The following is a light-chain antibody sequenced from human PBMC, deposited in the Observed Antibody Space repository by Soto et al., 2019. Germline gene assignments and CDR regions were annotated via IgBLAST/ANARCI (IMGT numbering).Light chain of an antibody. V-gene: IGKV3-11*01. CDR3: QQRSNWPT. Sequence: DIVLTQSPATLSLSPGERATLSCRASQSVSSYLAWYQQKPGQAPRLLIYDASNRATGIPARFSGSGSGTDFTLTISSLGPEDCAVYYCQQRSNWPTFGQGTRLEIK. CDR2: DAS. CDR1: QSVSSY. J-gene: IGKJ5*01.